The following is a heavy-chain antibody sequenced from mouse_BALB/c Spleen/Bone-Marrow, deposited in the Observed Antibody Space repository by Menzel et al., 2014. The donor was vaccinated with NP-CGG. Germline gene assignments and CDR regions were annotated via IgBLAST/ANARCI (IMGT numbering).Heavy chain of an antibody. Sequence: EMQLQQSGTVLARPGAAVKMSCKASGYTFSNYWMHWIKQRPGQGLEWIGTIHPGNSDTTYNQKFKGKAKLTAVTSTSTAYMELSSPTNEDSAVYYCTTLARNNFDYWGQGTTLTVSS. D-gene: IGHD3-1*01. CDR3: TTLARNNFDY. CDR1: GYTFSNYW. CDR2: IHPGNSDT. V-gene: IGHV1-5*01. J-gene: IGHJ2*01.